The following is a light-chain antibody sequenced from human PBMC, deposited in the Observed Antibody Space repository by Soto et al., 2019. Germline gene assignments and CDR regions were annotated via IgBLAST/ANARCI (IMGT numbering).Light chain of an antibody. J-gene: IGKJ4*01. V-gene: IGKV3-20*01. CDR3: QQYGSSLLT. Sequence: EIVLTQSPGTLSLSPGERATLSCRASQSVSSSYLAWYQQKPGQAPRLLIYDASSRATGIPDRFSGSGSGTDFTLTISRLEPEDFAVYYCQQYGSSLLTFGGGTKGEIK. CDR2: DAS. CDR1: QSVSSSY.